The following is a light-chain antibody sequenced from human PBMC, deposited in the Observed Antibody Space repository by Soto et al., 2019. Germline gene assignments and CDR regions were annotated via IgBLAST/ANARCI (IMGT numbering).Light chain of an antibody. CDR2: SAS. CDR1: QSVSSN. J-gene: IGKJ2*01. CDR3: QQYYTWPPLYT. Sequence: ETVMTQSPATLSVSPGDRVTLSCRASQSVSSNLAWYQQKPGQAPRLLIYSASTRATGIPARFSGSGSGTEFTFTISSLQSEDFAVYYCQQYYTWPPLYTFGQGTKLEIK. V-gene: IGKV3-15*01.